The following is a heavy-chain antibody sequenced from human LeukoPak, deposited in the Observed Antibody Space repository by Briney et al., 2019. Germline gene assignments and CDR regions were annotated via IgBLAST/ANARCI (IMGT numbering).Heavy chain of an antibody. CDR2: INSDGSST. CDR3: ARSRQADIVAYFDY. V-gene: IGHV3-74*01. CDR1: GFTFSSYW. D-gene: IGHD5-12*01. Sequence: GGSLRLSCAASGFTFSSYWMHWVRQAPGKGLVWVSRINSDGSSTSYADSVKGRFTISRDNAKNTLYLQMNSLRAEDTAVYYCARSRQADIVAYFDYWGQGTLDTVSS. J-gene: IGHJ4*02.